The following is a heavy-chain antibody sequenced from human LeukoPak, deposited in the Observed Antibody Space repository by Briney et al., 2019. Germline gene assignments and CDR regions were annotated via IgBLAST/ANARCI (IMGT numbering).Heavy chain of an antibody. Sequence: GGSLRLSCAASGFTFSSSWMHWVRQAPGKGLVWVSRIYSDGSRTAYAGSVKGRFTISRDNSKNTLHLQMDSLRVEDTAVYYCVREINYSLDYWGQGSLVTASS. CDR3: VREINYSLDY. CDR1: GFTFSSSW. D-gene: IGHD2-21*01. V-gene: IGHV3-74*01. CDR2: IYSDGSRT. J-gene: IGHJ4*02.